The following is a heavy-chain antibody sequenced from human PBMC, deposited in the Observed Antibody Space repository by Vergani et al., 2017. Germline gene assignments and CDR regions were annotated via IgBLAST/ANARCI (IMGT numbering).Heavy chain of an antibody. CDR3: ARDRNPLRAFDI. CDR1: GFTFSSYS. D-gene: IGHD1-14*01. Sequence: EVQLVESGGGLVKPGGSLRLSCAASGFTFSSYSMNWVRQAPGKGLEWASSISSSSSYIYYADSVKGRFTISRDNAKNSLYLQMNSLRDEDTAVYYCARDRNPLRAFDIWGQGTMVTVSS. J-gene: IGHJ3*02. V-gene: IGHV3-21*01. CDR2: ISSSSSYI.